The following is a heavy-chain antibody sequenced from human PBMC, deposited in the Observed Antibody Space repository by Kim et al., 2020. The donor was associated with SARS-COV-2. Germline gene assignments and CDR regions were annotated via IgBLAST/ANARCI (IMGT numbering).Heavy chain of an antibody. Sequence: GGSLRLSCTASGFTFGDYAMSWVRQAPGKGLEWVGFIRSKAYGGTTEYAASVKGRFTISRDDSKSIAYLQMNSLKTEDTAVYYCTRDEFWSGYYAYWGQGTLVTVSS. CDR2: IRSKAYGGTT. CDR3: TRDEFWSGYYAY. CDR1: GFTFGDYA. J-gene: IGHJ4*02. D-gene: IGHD3-3*01. V-gene: IGHV3-49*04.